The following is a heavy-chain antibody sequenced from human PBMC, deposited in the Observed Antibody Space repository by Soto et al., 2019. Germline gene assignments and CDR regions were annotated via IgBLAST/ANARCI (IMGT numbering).Heavy chain of an antibody. Sequence: PSETLSLTCTVSGGSMRSTNYYWGWIRQPPGKGLEWIGNVFFNGITFYKPSLESRVSISVDTSKSQFSLRLNSVTAADTAVYYGVRQVGDYHFAQWGKGNLVTVPS. CDR1: GGSMRSTNYY. J-gene: IGHJ1*01. V-gene: IGHV4-39*01. CDR2: VFFNGIT. D-gene: IGHD4-17*01. CDR3: VRQVGDYHFAQ.